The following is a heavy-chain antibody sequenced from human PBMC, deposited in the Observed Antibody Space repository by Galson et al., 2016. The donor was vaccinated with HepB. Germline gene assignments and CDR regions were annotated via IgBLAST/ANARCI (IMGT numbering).Heavy chain of an antibody. CDR1: GYTFTGYF. CDR2: IKPNSGDT. D-gene: IGHD1-1*01. Sequence: SVKVSCKASGYTFTGYFIHWLRQAPGQGLEWMGWIKPNSGDTNYAQNFQGRVTMTRDTSSSTAYMELSRLRSDDTAVYYCARGWNGAPDYWGQGTLVTVSS. CDR3: ARGWNGAPDY. J-gene: IGHJ4*02. V-gene: IGHV1-2*02.